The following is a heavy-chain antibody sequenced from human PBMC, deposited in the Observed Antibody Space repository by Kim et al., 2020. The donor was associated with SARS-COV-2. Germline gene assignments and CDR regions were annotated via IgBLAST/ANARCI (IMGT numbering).Heavy chain of an antibody. D-gene: IGHD1-1*01. CDR3: AKDRHTRPTWNDPNPLDY. J-gene: IGHJ4*02. V-gene: IGHV3-23*01. Sequence: VKGRFTISRDNYKNTLYLQMNRLRAEDTAVYYCAKDRHTRPTWNDPNPLDYWGQGTRVTVSS.